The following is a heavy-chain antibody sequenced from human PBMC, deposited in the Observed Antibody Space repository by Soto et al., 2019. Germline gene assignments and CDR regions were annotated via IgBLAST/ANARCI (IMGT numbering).Heavy chain of an antibody. Sequence: GGALRLSCAASEFTFSSYAMSWVRQAPGKGLEWVSAISGSGGSTYYADSVKGRFTISRDNSKNTLYLQMNSLRAEDTAVYYCAKDPSSDCTNGVCYSPLFDYWGQGTVVTAPQ. V-gene: IGHV3-23*01. J-gene: IGHJ4*02. CDR2: ISGSGGST. CDR1: EFTFSSYA. D-gene: IGHD2-8*01. CDR3: AKDPSSDCTNGVCYSPLFDY.